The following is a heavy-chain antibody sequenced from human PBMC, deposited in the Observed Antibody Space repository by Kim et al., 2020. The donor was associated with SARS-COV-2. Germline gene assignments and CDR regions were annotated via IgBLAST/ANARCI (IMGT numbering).Heavy chain of an antibody. CDR2: MNSNSGNT. CDR1: GYTFISYD. J-gene: IGHJ4*02. D-gene: IGHD2-21*01. CDR3: ARTPAFDGSDFQGYYFDY. V-gene: IGHV1-8*01. Sequence: ASVKLSCKASGYTFISYDINWVRQAAGQGLEWVGWMNSNSGNTGYAQKFQGRVTMTRNTSISTAYMEWNSLISEHTAVYYCARTPAFDGSDFQGYYFDYWGQGTLVTVSS.